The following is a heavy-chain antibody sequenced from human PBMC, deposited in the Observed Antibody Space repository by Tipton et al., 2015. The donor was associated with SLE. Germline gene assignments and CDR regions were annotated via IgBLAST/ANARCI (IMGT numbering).Heavy chain of an antibody. J-gene: IGHJ4*02. CDR2: INHSGST. D-gene: IGHD3-16*01. V-gene: IGHV4-34*01. Sequence: LSLTCAVYGGSFSGYYWSWIRQPPGKGLEWIGEINHSGSTNYNPSLKSRVTISVDPSKNQFSLKVSSVIAADTAVYYCARGEGLGEFDYWGQGTLVTVSS. CDR1: GGSFSGYY. CDR3: ARGEGLGEFDY.